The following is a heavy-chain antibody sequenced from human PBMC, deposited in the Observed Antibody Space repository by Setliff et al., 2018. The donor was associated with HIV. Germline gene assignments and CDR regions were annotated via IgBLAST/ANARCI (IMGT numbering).Heavy chain of an antibody. CDR3: TRQSPVAGSGAFDI. D-gene: IGHD6-19*01. CDR1: GDSISSGGYY. V-gene: IGHV4-61*02. Sequence: TSETLSLTCTVSGDSISSGGYYWSWIRQPAGQGLEWIGRIYTSGNTNYNPSTNYNPSLKSRITISLETSRNQFSLRVTSVTATDTAVYYCTRQSPVAGSGAFDIWGQGTMVTVS. J-gene: IGHJ3*02. CDR2: IYTSGNTNYNPST.